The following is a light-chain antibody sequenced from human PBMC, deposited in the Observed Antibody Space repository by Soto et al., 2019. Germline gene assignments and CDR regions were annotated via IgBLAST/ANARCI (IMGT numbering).Light chain of an antibody. CDR2: ASS. Sequence: QSVLTQPASVSGSPGQSITISCTGTRSDVGSYNYVSWYQHHPGKAPRLMIYASSNRPSGVSHRFSGSRSGNTASLTISGLQAEDEADYYCRSYTSGSTLYVFGTGTKVTVL. J-gene: IGLJ1*01. CDR3: RSYTSGSTLYV. V-gene: IGLV2-14*01. CDR1: RSDVGSYNY.